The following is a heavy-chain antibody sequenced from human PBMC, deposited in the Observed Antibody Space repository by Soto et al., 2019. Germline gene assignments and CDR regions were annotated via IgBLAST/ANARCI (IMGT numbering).Heavy chain of an antibody. CDR1: GFTFSSFS. D-gene: IGHD6-13*01. J-gene: IGHJ4*02. CDR2: ISTSSSTI. Sequence: GGSLRLSCAASGFTFSSFSMNWVRQAPGKGLEWVSYISTSSSTIYYADSVKGRFTISRDNAKNSLYLQMNSLRDEDTAVYYCARDRPSAAAGRTLSFWGQGTLVTVSS. CDR3: ARDRPSAAAGRTLSF. V-gene: IGHV3-48*02.